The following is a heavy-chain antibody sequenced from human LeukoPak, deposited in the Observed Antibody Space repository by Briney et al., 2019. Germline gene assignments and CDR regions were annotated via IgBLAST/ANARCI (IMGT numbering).Heavy chain of an antibody. J-gene: IGHJ4*02. D-gene: IGHD6-6*01. CDR3: ARDRRSSSSSSEFHFDY. V-gene: IGHV3-33*01. CDR2: IWYDGSNK. Sequence: GSLRLSCEASEFTFSSYAMHWVRQAPGKGLEWVALIWYDGSNKYYADSVKGRFTISRDNSKNTLYLQMNSLRAEDTAVYYCARDRRSSSSSSEFHFDYWGQGTLVTVSS. CDR1: EFTFSSYA.